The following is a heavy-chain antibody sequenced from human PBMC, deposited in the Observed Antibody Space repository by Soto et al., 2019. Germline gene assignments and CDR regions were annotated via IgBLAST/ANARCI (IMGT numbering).Heavy chain of an antibody. Sequence: PWETLSLTCAVSGGSFIASDWRWIRQPPGNGLQWIGEINHRGSTDYNPSLKSRLSISSDTSKKSFSLRLRSVTAADTAVYYCARVKAYYYGSGRIYYYYGMDVWGQGTTVTVS. CDR3: ARVKAYYYGSGRIYYYYGMDV. CDR1: GGSFIASD. V-gene: IGHV4-34*01. CDR2: INHRGST. J-gene: IGHJ6*02. D-gene: IGHD3-10*01.